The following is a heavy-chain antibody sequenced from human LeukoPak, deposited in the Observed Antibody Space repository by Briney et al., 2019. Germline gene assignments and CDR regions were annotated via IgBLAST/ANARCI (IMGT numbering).Heavy chain of an antibody. CDR1: GGSISSGGYY. J-gene: IGHJ3*02. CDR2: INYRGNI. V-gene: IGHV4-31*03. Sequence: SETLSLTCTVSGGSISSGGYYWSWISQHPGKGLEWIGYINYRGNIYYNPSLKSRVTISVDTSKNQFSLKLSSVTAADTAVYYCVRDGDYYDSSGSVRAFDIWGQGTMDTVSS. CDR3: VRDGDYYDSSGSVRAFDI. D-gene: IGHD3-22*01.